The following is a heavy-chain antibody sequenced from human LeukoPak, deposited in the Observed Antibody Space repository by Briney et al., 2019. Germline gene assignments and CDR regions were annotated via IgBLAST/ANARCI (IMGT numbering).Heavy chain of an antibody. J-gene: IGHJ6*02. D-gene: IGHD3-22*01. CDR1: GFTFSSYE. CDR2: VSRSGTTF. V-gene: IGHV3-48*03. Sequence: GGSLRLSCAASGFTFSSYELNWVRQAPGKGLEWVSYVSRSGTTFYYADSVKGRFTISRDNAKNSMFLQMNSLRAEDTAVYYCARDLNYFDISASSLPLHYYYAMDVWGQGTTVTVSS. CDR3: ARDLNYFDISASSLPLHYYYAMDV.